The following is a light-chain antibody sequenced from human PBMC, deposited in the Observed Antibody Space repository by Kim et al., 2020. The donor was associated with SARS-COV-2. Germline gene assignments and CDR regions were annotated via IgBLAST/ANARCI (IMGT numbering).Light chain of an antibody. CDR2: GAS. Sequence: SPGERATLSCRASQSVTSVYLAWYQQRPGQAPRLLIYGASSRATGIPDRFSGSGSGTDFTLAISRLEPKDFAVYHCQQYGNSPWTFGQGTKVDIK. CDR1: QSVTSVY. V-gene: IGKV3-20*01. J-gene: IGKJ1*01. CDR3: QQYGNSPWT.